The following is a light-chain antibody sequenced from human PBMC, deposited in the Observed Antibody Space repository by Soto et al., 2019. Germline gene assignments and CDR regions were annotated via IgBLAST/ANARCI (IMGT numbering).Light chain of an antibody. Sequence: EVVLTQSPDTLSLSPGDRATLSCRASQSVSTYLAWYQQKPGQAPRLLIYDASNRATGIPARFSGSGSGTDFPLSISSLEPEDFAVYYCQQRTAWSAITFGQGARLDI. CDR1: QSVSTY. J-gene: IGKJ5*01. CDR3: QQRTAWSAIT. V-gene: IGKV3-11*01. CDR2: DAS.